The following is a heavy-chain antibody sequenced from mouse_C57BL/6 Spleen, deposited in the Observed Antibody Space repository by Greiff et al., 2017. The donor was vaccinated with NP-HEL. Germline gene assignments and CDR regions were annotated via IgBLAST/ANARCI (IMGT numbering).Heavy chain of an antibody. CDR1: GFSLTSYG. CDR3: AKNWDWYFDV. Sequence: QVQLKESGPGLVQPSQSLSITCTVSGFSLTSYGVHWVRQPPGKGLEWLGVIWSGGSTDYNAAFISRLSNSNSNAKSQVCVTINSQQADDTAVYYSAKNWDWYFDVWGTGTTVTVSS. CDR2: IWSGGST. V-gene: IGHV2-4*01. J-gene: IGHJ1*03. D-gene: IGHD4-1*01.